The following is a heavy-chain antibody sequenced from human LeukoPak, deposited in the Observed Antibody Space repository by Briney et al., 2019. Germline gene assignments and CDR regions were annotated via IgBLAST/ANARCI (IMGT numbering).Heavy chain of an antibody. CDR1: GFTFSSYS. CDR3: ARGPRGCSGGSCYWNWFDP. J-gene: IGHJ5*02. V-gene: IGHV3-48*01. CDR2: ISHSSSTI. D-gene: IGHD2-15*01. Sequence: GGSLRLSCAASGFTFSSYSMNWVRQAPGKGLEWVSYISHSSSTIYYADSVKGRFTISRDNAKKSLYLQMNSLRAEDSAVYYCARGPRGCSGGSCYWNWFDPWGQGTLVTVSS.